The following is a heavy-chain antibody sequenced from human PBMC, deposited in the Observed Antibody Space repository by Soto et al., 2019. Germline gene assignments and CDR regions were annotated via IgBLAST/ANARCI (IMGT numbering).Heavy chain of an antibody. Sequence: SVKVSCKASGFTFTSSAVQWVRQARGQRLEWIGWIVVGSGNTNYAQKFQERVTITRDMSTSTAYMELSSLRSEDTAVYYCAAVGGFLRGVMVYGMYVWGQGTTVTVS. CDR1: GFTFTSSA. V-gene: IGHV1-58*01. D-gene: IGHD3-10*01. J-gene: IGHJ6*02. CDR3: AAVGGFLRGVMVYGMYV. CDR2: IVVGSGNT.